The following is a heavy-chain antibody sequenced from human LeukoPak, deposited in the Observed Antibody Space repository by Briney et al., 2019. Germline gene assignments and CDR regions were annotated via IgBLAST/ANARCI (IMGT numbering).Heavy chain of an antibody. D-gene: IGHD6-13*01. J-gene: IGHJ4*02. CDR2: IKQDGSEK. CDR1: GFTFSSYW. Sequence: GGSLRPSCAASGFTFSSYWMSWVRQAPGKGLEWVANIKQDGSEKYYVDSVKGRFTISRDNSKNTLYLQMNSLRAEDTAVYYCAKDAGYSSRYNDYWGQGTLVTVSS. V-gene: IGHV3-7*01. CDR3: AKDAGYSSRYNDY.